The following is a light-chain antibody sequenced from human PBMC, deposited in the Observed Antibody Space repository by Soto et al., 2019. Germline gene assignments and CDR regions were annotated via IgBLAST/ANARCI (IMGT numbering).Light chain of an antibody. CDR2: AAS. J-gene: IGKJ4*01. CDR1: QGLVNW. Sequence: DIQVTQSPSSVSASVGDRVTITCRASQGLVNWLAWYQQKPGKAPKLLIYAASSFQSGVPPRFSGRGSGTDFTLTISSLQPEDFATSYCQQTSSFPLTFGGGAKVEIK. V-gene: IGKV1-12*01. CDR3: QQTSSFPLT.